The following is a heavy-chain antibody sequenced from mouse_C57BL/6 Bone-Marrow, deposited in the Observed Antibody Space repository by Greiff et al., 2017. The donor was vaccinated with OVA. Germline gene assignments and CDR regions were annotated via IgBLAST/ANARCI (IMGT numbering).Heavy chain of an antibody. CDR1: GFTFSDYY. Sequence: EVQLVESGGGLVQPGGSLKLSCAASGFTFSDYYMYWVRQTPEKRLEWVAYISNGGGSTYYPDTVKGRFTISRDNAKNTLYLQMSRLKSEDTAMYYCARHDSYDVWGTGTTVTVSS. V-gene: IGHV5-12*01. CDR3: ARHDSYDV. D-gene: IGHD1-1*01. J-gene: IGHJ1*03. CDR2: ISNGGGST.